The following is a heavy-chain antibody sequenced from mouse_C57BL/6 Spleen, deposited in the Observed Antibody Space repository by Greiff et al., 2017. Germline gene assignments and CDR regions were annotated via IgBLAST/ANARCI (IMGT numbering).Heavy chain of an antibody. V-gene: IGHV5-12*01. CDR1: GFTFSDYY. CDR3: ARQGYYDYEGDYAMDY. Sequence: EVQLVESGGGLVQPGGSLKLSCAASGFTFSDYYMYWVRQTPEKRLEWVAYISNGGGSTYYPDTVKGRFTISRDNAKNTLYLQMSRLKSEDTAMYYGARQGYYDYEGDYAMDYWGQGTSVTVSS. D-gene: IGHD2-4*01. J-gene: IGHJ4*01. CDR2: ISNGGGST.